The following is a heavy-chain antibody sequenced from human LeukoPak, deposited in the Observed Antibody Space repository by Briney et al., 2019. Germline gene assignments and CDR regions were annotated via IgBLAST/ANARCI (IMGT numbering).Heavy chain of an antibody. J-gene: IGHJ4*02. Sequence: GASVKVSCKASGYTFTSYGISWVRQAPGQGLEWMGWISVYNGNTNYAQKLQGRVTMTRDTSISTAYMELSRLRSDDTALYYCARRGYHDYSGFDYWGQGTLVTVSS. V-gene: IGHV1-18*01. CDR3: ARRGYHDYSGFDY. CDR1: GYTFTSYG. CDR2: ISVYNGNT. D-gene: IGHD1-26*01.